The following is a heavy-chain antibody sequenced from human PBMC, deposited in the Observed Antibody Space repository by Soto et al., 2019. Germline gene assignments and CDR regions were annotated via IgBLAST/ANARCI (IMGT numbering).Heavy chain of an antibody. J-gene: IGHJ4*02. D-gene: IGHD6-13*01. CDR3: ARAGSTWRYFFDY. V-gene: IGHV4-59*01. CDR1: GGSISSYY. CDR2: VYYSGTT. Sequence: SETLSLTCTVSGGSISSYYWTRIRQPPGKGLEWVGYVYYSGTTYYNPSLQSRVTISVDTSKNQFSLKVKSVTAADTAIYYCARAGSTWRYFFDYWGQGSLVTVSS.